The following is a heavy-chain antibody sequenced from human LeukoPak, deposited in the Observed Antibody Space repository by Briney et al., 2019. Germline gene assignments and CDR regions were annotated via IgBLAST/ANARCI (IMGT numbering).Heavy chain of an antibody. CDR1: GFTFDDYA. J-gene: IGHJ5*02. CDR3: AKDYCAGLKLNWFDP. CDR2: IRWDSGNI. D-gene: IGHD3-10*02. V-gene: IGHV3-9*01. Sequence: PGWSLRLSCAASGFTFDDYAMHWVRQAPGKGLEWVSGIRWDSGNIGYADSVKGRFTISRDNAKNSLYLQMNSLRAEGTAFEYRAKDYCAGLKLNWFDPWGQGTLVTVSS.